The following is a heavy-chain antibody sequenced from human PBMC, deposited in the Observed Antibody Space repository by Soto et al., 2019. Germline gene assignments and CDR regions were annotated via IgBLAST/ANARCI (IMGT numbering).Heavy chain of an antibody. Sequence: GGSLRLSCAASGFTFSSYAMHWVRQAPGKGLEWVAVISYDGSNKYYADSVKGRFTISRDNSKNTLYLQMNSLRAEDTAVYYCARESYSETVVVITTPLGYWGQGTLVTVSS. J-gene: IGHJ4*02. D-gene: IGHD3-22*01. CDR3: ARESYSETVVVITTPLGY. V-gene: IGHV3-30-3*01. CDR1: GFTFSSYA. CDR2: ISYDGSNK.